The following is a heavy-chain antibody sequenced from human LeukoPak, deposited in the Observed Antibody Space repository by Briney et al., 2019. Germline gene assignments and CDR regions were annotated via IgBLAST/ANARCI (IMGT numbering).Heavy chain of an antibody. CDR3: ARGLYYGGNSPGY. V-gene: IGHV4-34*01. D-gene: IGHD4-23*01. CDR1: GGSFSGYY. CDR2: INHSGST. Sequence: SETLSLTCAVYGGSFSGYYWNWIRQPPGRGLEWIGEINHSGSTNYNPSLKSRVTISVDTSKNQFSLKLSSVTAADTAVYYCARGLYYGGNSPGYWGQGTLVTVSS. J-gene: IGHJ4*02.